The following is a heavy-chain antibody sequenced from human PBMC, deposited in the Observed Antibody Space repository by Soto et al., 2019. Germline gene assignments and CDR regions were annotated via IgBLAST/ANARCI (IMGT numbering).Heavy chain of an antibody. CDR1: GGSISSSSYY. J-gene: IGHJ5*01. CDR2: IYYSGST. CDR3: ARQMTTVNKTDFDF. D-gene: IGHD4-17*01. V-gene: IGHV4-39*01. Sequence: PSETLSLTCTVSGGSISSSSYYWGWIRQPPGKGLEWIGSIYYSGSTYYNPSLKSRVTISVDTSKNQFSLKLSSVTAADTAVYYCARQMTTVNKTDFDFCGQGTLVTVSS.